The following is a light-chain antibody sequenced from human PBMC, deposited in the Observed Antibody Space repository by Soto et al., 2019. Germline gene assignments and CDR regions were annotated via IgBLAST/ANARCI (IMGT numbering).Light chain of an antibody. Sequence: EIVMTQSPATLSVSPGGRSTLSCMAIQSISDTLAWYEQKPGKAPRLLIYSASRGATGFPARLSGSGSGTDFTLTISSLQSEDFEVYYCQQYNNWPWTFGQGTKVDIK. CDR2: SAS. CDR3: QQYNNWPWT. CDR1: QSISDT. J-gene: IGKJ1*01. V-gene: IGKV3-15*01.